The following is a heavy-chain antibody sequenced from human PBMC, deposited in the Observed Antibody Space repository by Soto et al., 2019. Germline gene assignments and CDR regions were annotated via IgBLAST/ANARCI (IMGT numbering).Heavy chain of an antibody. CDR3: AKDAGQYGYHYGMDV. J-gene: IGHJ6*02. CDR1: GFTFSSYG. V-gene: IGHV3-30*18. D-gene: IGHD2-2*01. Sequence: GGSLRLSCAASGFTFSSYGMHWVRQAPGKGLEWVAVISYDGSNKYYADSVKGRFTISRDNSKNTLYLQMNSLRAEDTAVYYCAKDAGQYGYHYGMDVWGQGTTVTVSS. CDR2: ISYDGSNK.